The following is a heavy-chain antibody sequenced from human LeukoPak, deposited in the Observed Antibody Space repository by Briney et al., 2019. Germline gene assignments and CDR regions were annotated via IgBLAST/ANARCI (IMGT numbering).Heavy chain of an antibody. CDR3: AKGRGGYNYFYGMDV. CDR1: GFTFSTYA. CDR2: ISYSGGNT. V-gene: IGHV3-23*01. J-gene: IGHJ6*02. Sequence: GGSLRLSCAASGFTFSTYAMNWVRQAPGKGLDCVSSISYSGGNTHYADSVKGRFTISRDNSKNTLYLQMNSLRAEDTAVYYCAKGRGGYNYFYGMDVWGQGTTVTVSS.